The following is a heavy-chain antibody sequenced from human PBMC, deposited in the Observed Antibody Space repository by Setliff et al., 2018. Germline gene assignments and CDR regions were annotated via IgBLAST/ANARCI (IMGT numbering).Heavy chain of an antibody. V-gene: IGHV4-61*09. Sequence: SETLSLTCTVSGGSISSGSYYWSWIRQPAGKGLEWIGHIYTSGSTNYNPSLKSRVTISVDTSKNQFSLKLSSVTAADTAVYYCARSASGYDFWSGYYGYYYYYMDAWGKGTTVTVSS. CDR1: GGSISSGSYY. D-gene: IGHD3-3*01. J-gene: IGHJ6*03. CDR2: IYTSGST. CDR3: ARSASGYDFWSGYYGYYYYYMDA.